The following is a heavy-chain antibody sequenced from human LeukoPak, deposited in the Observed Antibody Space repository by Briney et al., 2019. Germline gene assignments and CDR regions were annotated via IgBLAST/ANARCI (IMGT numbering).Heavy chain of an antibody. D-gene: IGHD2-15*01. J-gene: IGHJ4*02. CDR2: IDPSGSYT. CDR1: GYSFASYC. Sequence: GESLKICCKCSGYSFASYCISGGRQMPGKGVEWVGRIDPSGSYTDYSPSFQGHVTISADKSISTAYLQWSCLKASDTAMYYCARPDCSGGKWCLLRYSGQGSLVSVSS. V-gene: IGHV5-10-1*01. CDR3: ARPDCSGGKWCLLRY.